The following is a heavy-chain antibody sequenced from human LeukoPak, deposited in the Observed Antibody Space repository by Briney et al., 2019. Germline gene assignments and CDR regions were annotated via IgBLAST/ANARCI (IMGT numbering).Heavy chain of an antibody. D-gene: IGHD3-16*01. CDR2: IWYDGRDK. J-gene: IGHJ5*02. CDR3: ARFISLGA. V-gene: IGHV3-33*01. CDR1: GFTFSGCG. Sequence: GGSLRLSCAASGFTFSGCGMHWVRQAPGKGLEWVAFIWYDGRDKYYADSVKGQFTISRDNSKNTLYLQMNSLRAEDTAVYYCARFISLGAWGQGTLVTVSS.